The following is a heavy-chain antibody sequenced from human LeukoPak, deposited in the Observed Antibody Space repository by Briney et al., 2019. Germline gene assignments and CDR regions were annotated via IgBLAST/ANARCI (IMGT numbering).Heavy chain of an antibody. J-gene: IGHJ5*02. CDR3: GRTGSTTATTYFDP. V-gene: IGHV5-51*01. D-gene: IGHD1-1*01. Sequence: GESLKISCKGSGYSFTNYWIAWVRQVPGKGLDWVGVVYPSDSDTRYSPSFQGQVTISVDKSTNTAYLQWSSLKASDTAMYYCGRTGSTTATTYFDPWAREPWSPSPQ. CDR1: GYSFTNYW. CDR2: VYPSDSDT.